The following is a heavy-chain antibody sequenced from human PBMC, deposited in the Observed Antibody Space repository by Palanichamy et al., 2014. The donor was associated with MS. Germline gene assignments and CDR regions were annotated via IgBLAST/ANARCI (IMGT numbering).Heavy chain of an antibody. V-gene: IGHV1-46*01. J-gene: IGHJ5*02. CDR3: ARYWAVAGKYNWFDP. CDR2: INPSGGST. D-gene: IGHD6-19*01. CDR1: GYTFTSYY. Sequence: QVQLVQSGAEVKKPGASVKVSCKASGYTFTSYYMHWVRQAPGQGLEWMGIINPSGGSTSYAQKFQGRVTMTRDTSTSTVYMELSSLRSEDTAVYYCARYWAVAGKYNWFDPWGQGTLVTVSS.